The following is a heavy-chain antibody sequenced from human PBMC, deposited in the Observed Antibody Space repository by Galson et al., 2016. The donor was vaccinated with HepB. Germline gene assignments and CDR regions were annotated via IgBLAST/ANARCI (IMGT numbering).Heavy chain of an antibody. CDR2: IGSSGSFV. D-gene: IGHD3-22*01. CDR3: ARGYPFSVYYGISFDY. V-gene: IGHV3-21*04. J-gene: IGHJ4*02. CDR1: GFTFSAYS. Sequence: SLRLSCAASGFTFSAYSMNWVRQAPGKGLEWVSSIGSSGSFVKYADSVKGRFTISRDSAKTSLYLRMSSLRSEDTAVYYCARGYPFSVYYGISFDYWGQGSLVTVSS.